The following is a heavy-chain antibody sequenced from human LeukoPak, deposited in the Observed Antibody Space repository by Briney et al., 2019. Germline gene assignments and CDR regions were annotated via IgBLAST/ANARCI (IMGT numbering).Heavy chain of an antibody. D-gene: IGHD1-14*01. V-gene: IGHV3-74*01. CDR3: TRGGPGGTFDY. Sequence: GGSLRLSCAASGFTFSSYWMHWVRQAPGKGLVWVSRIKSDGSSTSYGDSVKGRFVISRDHAKNTLTLQMNSLRVEDSAVYFCTRGGPGGTFDYWGQGTLVTASS. J-gene: IGHJ4*02. CDR2: IKSDGSST. CDR1: GFTFSSYW.